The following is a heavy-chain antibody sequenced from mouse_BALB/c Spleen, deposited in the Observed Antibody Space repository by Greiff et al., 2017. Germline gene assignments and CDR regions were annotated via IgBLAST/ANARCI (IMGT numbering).Heavy chain of an antibody. CDR2: ILPGSGST. Sequence: VKLMESGAELMKPGASVKISCKATGYTFSSYWIEWVKQRPGHGLEWIGEILPGSGSTNYNEKFKGKATFTADTSSNTAYMQLSSLTSEDSAVYYCARGGSTMISWFAYWGQGTLVTVSA. CDR3: ARGGSTMISWFAY. CDR1: GYTFSSYW. J-gene: IGHJ3*01. D-gene: IGHD2-4*01. V-gene: IGHV1-9*01.